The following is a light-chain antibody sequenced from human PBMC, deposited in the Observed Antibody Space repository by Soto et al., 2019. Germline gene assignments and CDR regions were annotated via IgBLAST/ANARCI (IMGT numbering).Light chain of an antibody. CDR2: AAS. Sequence: GDRVTIACRASQGISDYLAWYQQKPGQVPKLLIYAASTLQSGVPSRFSGSGSGTEFTLTISSLQPEDVATYYCQKYSGGPRTFGQGTKVEIK. J-gene: IGKJ1*01. CDR1: QGISDY. CDR3: QKYSGGPRT. V-gene: IGKV1-27*01.